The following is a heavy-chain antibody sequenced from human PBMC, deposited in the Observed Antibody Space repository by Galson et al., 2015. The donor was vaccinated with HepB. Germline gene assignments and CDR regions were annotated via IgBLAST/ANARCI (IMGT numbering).Heavy chain of an antibody. V-gene: IGHV3-21*01. CDR1: GFTFSSYS. CDR3: ARVMGGGYCSGGSCPGGFDY. J-gene: IGHJ4*02. D-gene: IGHD2-15*01. CDR2: ISSSSSYI. Sequence: SLRLSCAASGFTFSSYSMNWVRQAPGKGLEWVSSISSSSSYIYYADSVKGRFTISRDNAKNSLYLQMNSLRAEDTAVYYCARVMGGGYCSGGSCPGGFDYWGQGTLVTVSS.